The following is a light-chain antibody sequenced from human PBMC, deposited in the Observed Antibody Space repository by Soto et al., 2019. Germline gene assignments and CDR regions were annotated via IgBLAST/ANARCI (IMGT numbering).Light chain of an antibody. CDR3: QQYNKWPPWT. Sequence: EIVMTQSPDTLSVSPGEGAALFCRASQSVRNNLAWYQQKPGLAPRLLIYAVSTRATGVPARFSGNGSETEFSLTISGLQPDDYAVYYCQQYNKWPPWTFGQGTKVDIK. V-gene: IGKV3-15*01. CDR2: AVS. J-gene: IGKJ1*01. CDR1: QSVRNN.